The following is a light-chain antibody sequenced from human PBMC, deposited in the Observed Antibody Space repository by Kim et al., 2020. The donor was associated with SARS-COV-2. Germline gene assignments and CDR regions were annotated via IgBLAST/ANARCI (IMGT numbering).Light chain of an antibody. CDR1: NIGSKS. CDR3: QVWDSSSDNRV. CDR2: YDS. J-gene: IGLJ3*02. Sequence: SYELTQPPSVSVAPGKTARITCGGNNIGSKSVHWYQQKPGQAPVLVIYYDSDQPSGIPERFSGSNSGNTATLTISRVEAGDEADYYCQVWDSSSDNRVFG. V-gene: IGLV3-21*04.